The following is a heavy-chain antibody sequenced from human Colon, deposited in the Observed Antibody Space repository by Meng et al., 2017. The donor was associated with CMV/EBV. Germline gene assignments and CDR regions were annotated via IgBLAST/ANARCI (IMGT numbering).Heavy chain of an antibody. CDR2: INTDDGDT. CDR1: GYSFTGYY. J-gene: IGHJ4*02. Sequence: QVQLVQSGFEVKRPGASVKVSCKASGYSFTGYYLHWLRQAPGQRLEWLGRINTDDGDTKYAPKFRGRATMTRDTSITTAYMELDGLTSDDTATYYCARDRANLYYQFDSWGQGTLVTVSS. D-gene: IGHD1-26*01. V-gene: IGHV1-2*06. CDR3: ARDRANLYYQFDS.